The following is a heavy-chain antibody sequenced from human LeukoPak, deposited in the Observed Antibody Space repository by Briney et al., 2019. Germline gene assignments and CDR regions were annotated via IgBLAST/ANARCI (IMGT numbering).Heavy chain of an antibody. CDR2: IYHSGST. J-gene: IGHJ4*02. CDR3: ARVWYGDYFPLIDY. CDR1: GGPIGDGGSS. Sequence: SQTLSLTCGMSGGPIGDGGSSWSWIRQPPGKGLEWIGYIYHSGSTYYNPSLKSRVTISVDRSKNQFSLKLSSVTAADTAVYYCARVWYGDYFPLIDYWGQGTLVTVSS. D-gene: IGHD4-17*01. V-gene: IGHV4-30-2*01.